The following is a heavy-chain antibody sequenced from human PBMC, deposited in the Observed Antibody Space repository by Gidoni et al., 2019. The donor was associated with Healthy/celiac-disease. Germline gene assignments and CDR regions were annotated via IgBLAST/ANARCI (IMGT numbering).Heavy chain of an antibody. V-gene: IGHV3-30*18. CDR2: ISYYGSNK. CDR3: AKDFKWELRGAFDI. Sequence: QVQLVESGGGVVQPGRSLRLSCAASGFTFRSYGMHWVRQAPGKGLEWVAVISYYGSNKYYADSVKGRFTISRDNSKNTLYLQMNSLRAEDTAVYYCAKDFKWELRGAFDIWGQGTMVTVSS. CDR1: GFTFRSYG. D-gene: IGHD1-26*01. J-gene: IGHJ3*02.